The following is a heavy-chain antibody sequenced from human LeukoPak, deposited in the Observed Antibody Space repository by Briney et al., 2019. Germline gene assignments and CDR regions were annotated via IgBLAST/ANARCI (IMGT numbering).Heavy chain of an antibody. Sequence: PGGSLRLSCASSGFTFSSYWMHWVRQAAGKGLVWVSRINSDGSSTSYADSVKGRFTIPRDNAKSTLYLQMTSMREEDTAVYYCARQENSSGYYYDEEDFDCWGQGTLVTVSS. J-gene: IGHJ4*02. CDR3: ARQENSSGYYYDEEDFDC. CDR2: INSDGSST. CDR1: GFTFSSYW. V-gene: IGHV3-74*01. D-gene: IGHD3-22*01.